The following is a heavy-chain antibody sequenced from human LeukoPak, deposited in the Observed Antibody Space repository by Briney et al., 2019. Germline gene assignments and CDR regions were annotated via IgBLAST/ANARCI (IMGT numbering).Heavy chain of an antibody. J-gene: IGHJ4*02. Sequence: GGSLRLSCAASGFTFSSYWMHWVRQAPGKGLVWVSRISADGSSTSYADSVKGRFTISRDNAKNTLYLQMSSLRDEDTAVYYCASYTSSSASDYWGQGTLVTVSS. D-gene: IGHD6-6*01. CDR3: ASYTSSSASDY. CDR1: GFTFSSYW. CDR2: ISADGSST. V-gene: IGHV3-74*01.